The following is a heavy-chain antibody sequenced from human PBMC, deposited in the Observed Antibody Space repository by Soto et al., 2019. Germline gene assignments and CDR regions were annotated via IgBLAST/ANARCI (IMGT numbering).Heavy chain of an antibody. J-gene: IGHJ6*02. V-gene: IGHV3-33*01. CDR2: IWYDGSNK. Sequence: RLSCAASGFTFSSYGMHWVRQAPGKGLEWVAVIWYDGSNKYYADSVKGRFTISRDNSKNTLYLQMNSLRAEDTAVYYCARPLGIAAGDYYGMDVWGQGTTVTVSS. CDR3: ARPLGIAAGDYYGMDV. CDR1: GFTFSSYG. D-gene: IGHD6-13*01.